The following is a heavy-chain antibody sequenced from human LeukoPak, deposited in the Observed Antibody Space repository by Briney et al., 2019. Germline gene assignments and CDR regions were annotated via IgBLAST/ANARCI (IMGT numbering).Heavy chain of an antibody. D-gene: IGHD6-13*01. CDR2: IYYSGST. J-gene: IGHJ5*02. Sequence: PSETLSLTCTVSGGSISSYYWSWLRQPPGKGLEWIGYIYYSGSTNYNPSLKSRVTISVDTSKNQFSLKLSSVTAADTAVYYCAREYSIHPLFYNWFDPWGQGTLVTVSS. CDR3: AREYSIHPLFYNWFDP. CDR1: GGSISSYY. V-gene: IGHV4-59*01.